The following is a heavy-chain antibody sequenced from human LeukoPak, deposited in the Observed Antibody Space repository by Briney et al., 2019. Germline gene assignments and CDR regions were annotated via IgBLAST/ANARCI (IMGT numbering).Heavy chain of an antibody. V-gene: IGHV3-7*01. D-gene: IGHD2-21*01. CDR1: GFTFSQYW. Sequence: GGSLRLSCAVSGFTFSQYWMSWVRQAPGKGLEWVANIKHDGSQQYYVDSVKGRFTISSDNAKSSVFLQMDSLTADDTAVYYCARVVGGSYLDSWGQGTLVSVSS. CDR3: ARVVGGSYLDS. J-gene: IGHJ4*02. CDR2: IKHDGSQQ.